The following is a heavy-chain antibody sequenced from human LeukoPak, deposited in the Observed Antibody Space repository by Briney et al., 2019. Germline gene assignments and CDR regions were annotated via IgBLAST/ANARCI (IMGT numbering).Heavy chain of an antibody. J-gene: IGHJ4*02. CDR1: GGSISSSSYY. Sequence: KASETLSLTCTVSGGSISSSSYYWGWIRQPPGKGLEWIGSIYYSGSTYYNPSLKSRVTISVDTSKNQFSLKLSSVTAADTAVYYCAGVYYDSSGYYSLDYWGQGTLVTVSS. D-gene: IGHD3-22*01. V-gene: IGHV4-39*01. CDR2: IYYSGST. CDR3: AGVYYDSSGYYSLDY.